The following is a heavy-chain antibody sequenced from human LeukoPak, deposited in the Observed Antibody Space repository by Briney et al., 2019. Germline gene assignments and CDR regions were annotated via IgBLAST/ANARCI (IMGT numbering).Heavy chain of an antibody. D-gene: IGHD4-17*01. Sequence: SETLSLTCTVSGGSISSSSYYWGWIRQPPGKGLEWIGSMYYSGSTYYNPSLKSRVTISVDTSKNQFYLKLSSVTAADTAVYYCARQRRRHDNGDHGLDYWGQGTLVTVSS. V-gene: IGHV4-39*01. CDR2: MYYSGST. J-gene: IGHJ4*02. CDR1: GGSISSSSYY. CDR3: ARQRRRHDNGDHGLDY.